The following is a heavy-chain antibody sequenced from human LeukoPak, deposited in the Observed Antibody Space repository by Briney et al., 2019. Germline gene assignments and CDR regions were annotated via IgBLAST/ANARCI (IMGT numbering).Heavy chain of an antibody. V-gene: IGHV3-23*01. Sequence: TGGSLRLSCTASGFTLSSYAMSWVRKAPGEGLEWVSTISGSADNTNYAEAVKGRFTISRDNSKNTMYLQMNSLRAEDTAVYYCAKQGFGCWGQGTLVTVSS. CDR3: AKQGFGC. CDR2: ISGSADNT. J-gene: IGHJ4*02. CDR1: GFTLSSYA.